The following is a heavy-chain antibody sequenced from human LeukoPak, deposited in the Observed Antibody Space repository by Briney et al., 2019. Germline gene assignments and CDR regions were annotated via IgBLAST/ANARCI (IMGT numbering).Heavy chain of an antibody. Sequence: ASVKVSCKASGYTFTRYYMHWVRQAPGQGLEWMGIINPSGGSTSYAQKFQGRVTMTRDTSTSTVYMELSSLRSEDTAVYYCARGDCSGGSCYSHYYYYYYMDVWGKGTTVTVSS. V-gene: IGHV1-46*01. CDR1: GYTFTRYY. J-gene: IGHJ6*03. CDR3: ARGDCSGGSCYSHYYYYYYMDV. D-gene: IGHD2-15*01. CDR2: INPSGGST.